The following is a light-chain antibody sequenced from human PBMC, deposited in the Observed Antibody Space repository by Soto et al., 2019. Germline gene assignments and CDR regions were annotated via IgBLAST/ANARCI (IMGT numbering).Light chain of an antibody. CDR1: SSNIGAGYD. V-gene: IGLV1-40*01. CDR2: GNT. CDR3: QSYDRSLRGYV. J-gene: IGLJ1*01. Sequence: QSVQTQPPSVSGAPGQRVTISCTGASSNIGAGYDVHWYQHLPGTAPKLLIYGNTIRPSGVPDRFSGSKSGTSASLAITGLQAEDEADYYCQSYDRSLRGYVFGTGTKVTVL.